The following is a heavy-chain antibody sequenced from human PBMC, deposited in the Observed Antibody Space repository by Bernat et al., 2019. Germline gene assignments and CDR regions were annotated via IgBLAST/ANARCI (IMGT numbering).Heavy chain of an antibody. CDR1: GGSISSGTYY. V-gene: IGHV4-31*03. CDR3: ARVGYSYGLTFDY. J-gene: IGHJ4*02. Sequence: QVQLQESGPGLVRPSQTLSLTCTVSGGSISSGTYYWSWVRQHPGQGLEWIGYIYYSGITYYNPSLKSRVTISLDTSKNQFSLRLSSVTAADTAVYYCARVGYSYGLTFDYWGRGTLVTVSS. D-gene: IGHD5-18*01. CDR2: IYYSGIT.